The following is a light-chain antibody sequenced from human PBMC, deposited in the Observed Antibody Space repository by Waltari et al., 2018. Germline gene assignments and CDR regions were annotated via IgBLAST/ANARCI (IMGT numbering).Light chain of an antibody. J-gene: IGLJ3*02. CDR1: SGHSSNV. Sequence: QLVLTQSPSASASLGASVKLTCTLSSGHSSNVIAWHQQQPEKGPRYLMKVNSDGSDSKGDKIPDRFSGPSSGAEHYLTISGRQSEDEADEDCQTGGHGTWVFGGGTKLTVL. CDR3: QTGGHGTWV. CDR2: VNSDGSD. V-gene: IGLV4-69*01.